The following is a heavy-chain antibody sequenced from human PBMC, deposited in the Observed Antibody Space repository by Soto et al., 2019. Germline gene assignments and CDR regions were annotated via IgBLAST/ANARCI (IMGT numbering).Heavy chain of an antibody. CDR3: ARDTPHYGSGSYPSGPYYGMDV. CDR2: INPSGGST. V-gene: IGHV1-46*03. Sequence: ASVKVSGKASGYTFTSYSMHWVRQAPGQGLEWMGIINPSGGSTSYAQKFQGRVTMTRDTSTSTVYMELSSLRSEDTAVYYCARDTPHYGSGSYPSGPYYGMDVWGQGTTVTVSS. J-gene: IGHJ6*02. D-gene: IGHD3-10*01. CDR1: GYTFTSYS.